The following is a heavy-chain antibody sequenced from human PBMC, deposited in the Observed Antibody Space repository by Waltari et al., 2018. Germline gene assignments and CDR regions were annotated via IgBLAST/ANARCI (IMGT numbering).Heavy chain of an antibody. CDR2: SHYSGST. J-gene: IGHJ4*02. CDR3: ARDSSGWTYFDY. D-gene: IGHD6-19*01. CDR1: GGSISRYY. Sequence: QVQLQQSGARLVKPSETLALPCHIPGGSISRYYWSWIRQPPGKGLEWIGYSHYSGSTNYNPSVKSRVSISVDMSKNRFSLKLSSVTAADTALYYCARDSSGWTYFDYWGQGTLVTVSS. V-gene: IGHV4-59*01.